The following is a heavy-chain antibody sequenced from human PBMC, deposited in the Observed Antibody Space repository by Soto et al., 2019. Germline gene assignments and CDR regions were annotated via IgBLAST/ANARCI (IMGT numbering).Heavy chain of an antibody. Sequence: QVQFVQSGAEEKKPGASVKVSCKASGYTFTNYAIHWVRQAPAQRLEWMGWINSGNGNTKYSQTFQGRVTITRDTSASTVYMELSSLRSEDTAVDYCARVGQWGGMDVWGQGTTVTVSS. D-gene: IGHD1-26*01. CDR2: INSGNGNT. CDR3: ARVGQWGGMDV. J-gene: IGHJ6*02. V-gene: IGHV1-3*05. CDR1: GYTFTNYA.